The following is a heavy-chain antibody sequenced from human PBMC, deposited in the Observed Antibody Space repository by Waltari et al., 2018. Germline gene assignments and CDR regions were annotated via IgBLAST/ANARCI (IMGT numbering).Heavy chain of an antibody. CDR3: ARDNYGDYVPFDY. Sequence: QLQLQESGPGLVTPSETLSLTCTVSGGSIRSSSYYFGCIRHPPGKGLGWIGSIYYSGSTYYNPSLKSRVTISVDTSKNQFSLKLSSVTAADTAVYYCARDNYGDYVPFDYWGQGTLVTVSS. J-gene: IGHJ4*02. CDR1: GGSIRSSSYY. CDR2: IYYSGST. V-gene: IGHV4-39*07. D-gene: IGHD4-17*01.